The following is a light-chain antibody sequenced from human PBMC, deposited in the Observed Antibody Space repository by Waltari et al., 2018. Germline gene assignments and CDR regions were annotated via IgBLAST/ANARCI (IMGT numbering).Light chain of an antibody. CDR3: RQRSNWPLT. CDR1: QSVSTY. J-gene: IGKJ4*01. Sequence: EIVLTQSPATLSLSPGERATLSCRASQSVSTYLGWYQQKPGQAPRLLIYDASNRATGIPARVSGSGSGTDFTLTISSLEPEDFAVYYCRQRSNWPLTFGGGTKVEIK. V-gene: IGKV3-11*01. CDR2: DAS.